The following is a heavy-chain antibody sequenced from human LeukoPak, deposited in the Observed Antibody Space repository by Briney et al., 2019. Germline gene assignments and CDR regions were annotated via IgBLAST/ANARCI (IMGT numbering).Heavy chain of an antibody. J-gene: IGHJ4*02. CDR2: ISYDGSNK. CDR1: GFTFSSYA. CDR3: ARAEAAKSLPEPFDY. V-gene: IGHV3-30-3*01. Sequence: PGGSLRLSCAASGFTFSSYAMHWVRQAPGKGLEWVAVISYDGSNKYYADSVKGRFTISRDNSKNTLYLQMNSLRAEDTAVYYCARAEAAKSLPEPFDYWGQGTLVTVSS. D-gene: IGHD1-14*01.